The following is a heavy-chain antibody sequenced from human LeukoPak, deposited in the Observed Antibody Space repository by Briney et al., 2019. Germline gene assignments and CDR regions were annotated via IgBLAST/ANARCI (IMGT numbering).Heavy chain of an antibody. CDR1: GFTFSSYW. CDR3: ARDPQAFYDSSGYFDY. J-gene: IGHJ4*02. Sequence: GGSLRLSCAASGFTFSSYWMSWVRQAPGKGLEWVANIKQDGSEKYYVDSVKGRFTISRDNAKNSLYLQMNSLRAEDTAVYYCARDPQAFYDSSGYFDYWGQGTLVTVSS. V-gene: IGHV3-7*01. D-gene: IGHD3-22*01. CDR2: IKQDGSEK.